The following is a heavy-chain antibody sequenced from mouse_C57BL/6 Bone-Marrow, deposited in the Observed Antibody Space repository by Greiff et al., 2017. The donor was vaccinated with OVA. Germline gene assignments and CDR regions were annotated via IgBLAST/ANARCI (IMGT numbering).Heavy chain of an antibody. CDR1: GFTFSSYA. D-gene: IGHD2-4*01. V-gene: IGHV5-4*01. J-gene: IGHJ2*01. CDR3: ARGLRGYYFDY. Sequence: EVQLVESGGGLVKPGGSLKLSCAASGFTFSSYAMSWVRQTPEKRLEWVATISDGGSYTYYPDNVKGRFTISRDNAKNNLYLQMSHLKSEDTAMYYCARGLRGYYFDYWGQGTTLTVSS. CDR2: ISDGGSYT.